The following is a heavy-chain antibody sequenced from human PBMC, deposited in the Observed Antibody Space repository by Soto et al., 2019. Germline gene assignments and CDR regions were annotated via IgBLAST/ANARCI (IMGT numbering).Heavy chain of an antibody. J-gene: IGHJ4*02. Sequence: PSETLSLTCTVSGGSISSGDYYWSWIRQPPGKGLEWIGYIYYSGSTYYNPTLKSRVYISVDASKNQFSLNLTSVTAADTAVYYCARDRRHDYRSGYPDYWGQGTPVTVSS. V-gene: IGHV4-30-4*01. CDR1: GGSISSGDYY. D-gene: IGHD3-3*01. CDR3: ARDRRHDYRSGYPDY. CDR2: IYYSGST.